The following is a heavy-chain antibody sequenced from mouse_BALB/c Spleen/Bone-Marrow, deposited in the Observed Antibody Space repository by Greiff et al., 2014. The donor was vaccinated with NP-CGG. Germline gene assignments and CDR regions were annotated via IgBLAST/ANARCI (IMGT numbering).Heavy chain of an antibody. V-gene: IGHV1-9*01. D-gene: IGHD4-1*01. Sequence: VQLQQSGAELMKPGASVRISCKATGYTFTDYWIQWVKQRPGHGLEWIGEILPGSGNTNYNEKFKGKATFTADASSNTAYMQLSSLTSEDSAVYYCARSGIRADFSFDYWGQGTTLTVSS. CDR2: ILPGSGNT. J-gene: IGHJ2*01. CDR1: GYTFTDYW. CDR3: ARSGIRADFSFDY.